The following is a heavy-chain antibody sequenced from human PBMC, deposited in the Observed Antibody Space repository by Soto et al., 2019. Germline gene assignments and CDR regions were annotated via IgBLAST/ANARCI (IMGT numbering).Heavy chain of an antibody. CDR2: IYPSGNT. J-gene: IGHJ6*02. CDR1: GGSISSYC. Sequence: QVQLQESGPGLMKPSETLSLTCTVSGGSISSYCWSWIRQTAGKGLEWIGRIYPSGNTNYNPSLKSRVTMSIDTSKNQLSLKLRSVTAADTAVYFCAGDEGYYYSGVDVWGQGTAVTVSS. CDR3: AGDEGYYYSGVDV. V-gene: IGHV4-4*07.